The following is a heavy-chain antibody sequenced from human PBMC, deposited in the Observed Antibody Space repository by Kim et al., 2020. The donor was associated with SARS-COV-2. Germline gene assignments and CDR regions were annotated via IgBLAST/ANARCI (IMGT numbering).Heavy chain of an antibody. Sequence: SETLSLTCTVSGGSISSCYWSWIRHPQWNVLDWVGYIYYIGSTNNNPSLKSRVTISAVTAKNQISLKLSTVTAADTAENYCSSGFGPSGQGARVTVSS. CDR2: IYYIGST. CDR3: SSGFGP. V-gene: IGHV4-59*08. J-gene: IGHJ5*02. CDR1: GGSISSCY.